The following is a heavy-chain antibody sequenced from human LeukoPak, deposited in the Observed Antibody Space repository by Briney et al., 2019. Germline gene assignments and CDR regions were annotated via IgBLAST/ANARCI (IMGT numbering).Heavy chain of an antibody. D-gene: IGHD5-24*01. CDR2: VYYNGNT. CDR1: GGSISTYF. V-gene: IGHV4-59*01. CDR3: AREKSPERKTWLQLGAFDV. J-gene: IGHJ3*01. Sequence: SETLSLTCTVSGGSISTYFWSWIRQPPGKGLEWIGYVYYNGNTNYNPSLKSRVTISLDTSKNQFSLKLISVTAADTAVYYCAREKSPERKTWLQLGAFDVWGQGTVVTVSS.